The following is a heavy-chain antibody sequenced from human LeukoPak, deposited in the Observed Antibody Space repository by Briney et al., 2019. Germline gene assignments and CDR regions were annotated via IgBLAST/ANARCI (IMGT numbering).Heavy chain of an antibody. CDR2: TYYSGST. CDR3: ARHSSSFGWFDP. V-gene: IGHV4-39*01. D-gene: IGHD6-13*01. Sequence: SETLSLTCTVSGGSISSSSYYWGWIRQPPGKGLEWVGSTYYSGSTYYNPSLKSRVTISVDTSKNQFSLKLSSVTAADTAVYYCARHSSSFGWFDPWGQGTLVTVSS. CDR1: GGSISSSSYY. J-gene: IGHJ5*02.